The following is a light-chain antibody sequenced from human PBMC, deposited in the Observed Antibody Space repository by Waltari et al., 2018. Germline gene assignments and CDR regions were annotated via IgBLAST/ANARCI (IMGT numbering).Light chain of an antibody. CDR2: YDN. CDR1: NIESKS. Sequence: SYVLTQPPPVSVAPGETARITCRGTNIESKSVHWYRQRPGQAPVVVISYDNDRAAGIPERFSGSNSGNTATLTISRVEAGDEADYYCQVWDANTDPGVFGTGTEVTVL. V-gene: IGLV3-21*01. CDR3: QVWDANTDPGV. J-gene: IGLJ1*01.